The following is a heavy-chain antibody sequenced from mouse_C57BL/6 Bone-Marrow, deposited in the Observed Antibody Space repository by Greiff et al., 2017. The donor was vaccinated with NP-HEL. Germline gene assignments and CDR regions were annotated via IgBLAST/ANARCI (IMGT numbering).Heavy chain of an antibody. CDR1: GYSITSGYY. V-gene: IGHV3-6*01. CDR2: ISYDGSN. J-gene: IGHJ1*03. Sequence: EVQRVESGPGLVKPSQSLSLTCSVTGYSITSGYYWNWIRQFPGNKLEWMGYISYDGSNNYNPSLKNRISITRDTSKNQFFLKLNSVTTEDTATYYCARTCSKEGNWYFDVWGTGTTVTVSS. D-gene: IGHD1-1*01. CDR3: ARTCSKEGNWYFDV.